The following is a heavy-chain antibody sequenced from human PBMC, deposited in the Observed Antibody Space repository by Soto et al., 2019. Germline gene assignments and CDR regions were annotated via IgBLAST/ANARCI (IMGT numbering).Heavy chain of an antibody. V-gene: IGHV1-18*01. D-gene: IGHD6-19*01. CDR1: GCTFTSCG. CDR2: ISAYNGNT. J-gene: IGHJ4*02. CDR3: ARDRARIAVAGSAY. Sequence: ASVEVSCKASGCTFTSCGISWVRQAPGQGLEWMGWISAYNGNTNYAQKLQGRVTMTTDTSTSTAYMELRSLRSDDTAVYYCARDRARIAVAGSAYWGQGTLVTVSS.